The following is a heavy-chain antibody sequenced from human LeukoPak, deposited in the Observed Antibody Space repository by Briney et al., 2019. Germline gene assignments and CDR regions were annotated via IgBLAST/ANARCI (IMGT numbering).Heavy chain of an antibody. Sequence: PSETLSLTCTVSGGSNSSYYWSWIRQPPGKGLEWIGYIYFNGNTNYNPSLKSRVTISVDRSKNQFSLKLSSVTAADTAVYYCARVSLDSRGNWFDPWGQGTLVTVSS. CDR3: ARVSLDSRGNWFDP. CDR2: IYFNGNT. J-gene: IGHJ5*02. V-gene: IGHV4-59*12. CDR1: GGSNSSYY. D-gene: IGHD3-22*01.